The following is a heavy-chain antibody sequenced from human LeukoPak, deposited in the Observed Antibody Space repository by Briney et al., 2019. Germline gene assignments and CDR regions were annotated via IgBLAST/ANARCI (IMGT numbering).Heavy chain of an antibody. V-gene: IGHV4-59*11. CDR1: DDSINRHH. D-gene: IGHD6-19*01. CDR3: ARSGATSGWSYFFDI. J-gene: IGHJ4*02. CDR2: IYKSGFT. Sequence: SETLSLTCTVSDDSINRHHWNWLRQSPGKGLEWIGYIYKSGFTNYNHSLKNRVTMSLDTSKKRVSLKLTSVTAADTAVYYCARSGATSGWSYFFDIWGQGTLVTVSS.